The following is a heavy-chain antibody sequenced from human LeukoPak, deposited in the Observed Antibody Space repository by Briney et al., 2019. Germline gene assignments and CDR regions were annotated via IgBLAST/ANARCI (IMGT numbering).Heavy chain of an antibody. J-gene: IGHJ4*02. D-gene: IGHD3-16*01. CDR1: GFIFSYYS. V-gene: IGHV3-48*01. CDR2: IGGSTSTI. Sequence: PGGSLRLSCAASGFIFSYYSMNWVRQAPGKGLEWLSYIGGSTSTISYADSVKGRFTISRDNAKNSLYLQMDSLRAEDTAVYYCARDHNWGFDYWGQGILVAVSS. CDR3: ARDHNWGFDY.